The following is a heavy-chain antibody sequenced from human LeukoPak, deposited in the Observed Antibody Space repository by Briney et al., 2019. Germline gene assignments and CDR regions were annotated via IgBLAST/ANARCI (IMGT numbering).Heavy chain of an antibody. J-gene: IGHJ4*02. Sequence: ASVKVSCKASGYTFTNYGVTWVRQAPGQGLEWMGWVSADNSNTNYVKRFQGRVTMTTDTSTSTAYMELRSLRFDDTAVYYCARGKIWSPVYLSHWGQGTLVTISS. CDR3: ARGKIWSPVYLSH. D-gene: IGHD3-10*01. V-gene: IGHV1-18*01. CDR2: VSADNSNT. CDR1: GYTFTNYG.